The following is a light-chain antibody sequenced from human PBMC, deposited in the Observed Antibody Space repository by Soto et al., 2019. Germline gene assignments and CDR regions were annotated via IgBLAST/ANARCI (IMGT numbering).Light chain of an antibody. J-gene: IGLJ3*02. Sequence: QSVLTQPPSVSGAPGQRVTISCIGGSSNIGAGYEVHWYQQLPGTVPKLLIYSDTQRPSGVPDRFSGSKSGASASLAISGLRSEDEGDYYCASWDASLGGGVFGGGTKLTVL. V-gene: IGLV1-40*01. CDR2: SDT. CDR1: SSNIGAGYE. CDR3: ASWDASLGGGV.